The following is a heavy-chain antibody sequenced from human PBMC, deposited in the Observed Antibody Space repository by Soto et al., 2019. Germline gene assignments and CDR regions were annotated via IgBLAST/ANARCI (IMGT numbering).Heavy chain of an antibody. CDR3: AIPYDFWSGPSFIDYYGMDV. D-gene: IGHD3-3*01. CDR1: GFTFSSYA. J-gene: IGHJ6*02. Sequence: GGSLRLSCAASGFTFSSYAMSWVRQAPGKGLEWVSAISGSGGSTYYADSVKGRFTISRDNSKNTLYLQMNSLRAEDTAVYYCAIPYDFWSGPSFIDYYGMDVWGQGTTVTVSS. CDR2: ISGSGGST. V-gene: IGHV3-23*01.